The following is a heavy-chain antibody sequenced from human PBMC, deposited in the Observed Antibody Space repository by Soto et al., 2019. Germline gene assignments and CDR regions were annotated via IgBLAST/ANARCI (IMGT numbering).Heavy chain of an antibody. CDR3: ARVLGFEDFDWLLPYYYYYGMDV. J-gene: IGHJ6*02. D-gene: IGHD3-9*01. V-gene: IGHV3-7*03. CDR1: GFTFSSYW. CDR2: IKQDGSEK. Sequence: PGGSLRLSCAASGFTFSSYWMSWVRQAPGKGLEWVANIKQDGSEKYYVDPVKGRFTISRDNAKNSLYLQMNSLRAEDTAVYYCARVLGFEDFDWLLPYYYYYGMDVWGQGTTVTVSS.